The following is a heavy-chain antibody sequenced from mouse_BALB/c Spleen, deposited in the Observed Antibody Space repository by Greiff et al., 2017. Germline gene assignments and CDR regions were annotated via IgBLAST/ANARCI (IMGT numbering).Heavy chain of an antibody. CDR3: TRDGWLPDYFDY. CDR1: GFTFSSYT. D-gene: IGHD2-3*01. V-gene: IGHV5-6-4*01. Sequence: EVKVVESGGGLVKPGGSLKLSCAASGFTFSSYTMSWVRQTPEKRLEWVATISSGGSYTYYPDSVKGRFTISRDNAKNTLYLQMSSLKSEDTAMYYCTRDGWLPDYFDYWGQGTTLTVSS. CDR2: ISSGGSYT. J-gene: IGHJ2*01.